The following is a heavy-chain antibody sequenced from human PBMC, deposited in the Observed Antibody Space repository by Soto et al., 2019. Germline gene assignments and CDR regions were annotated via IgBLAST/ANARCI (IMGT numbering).Heavy chain of an antibody. Sequence: PGGSLRLSCAASGFTFSSHWMHWVRQAPGKGLVWVSQINSDGSSTTYADSVKGRFTFSRDNAKNTLYLQMNSLRAEDTAIYYCARDEGYGYCVDYWGQGTLVTVSS. CDR1: GFTFSSHW. J-gene: IGHJ4*02. CDR3: ARDEGYGYCVDY. V-gene: IGHV3-74*01. CDR2: INSDGSST. D-gene: IGHD2-21*01.